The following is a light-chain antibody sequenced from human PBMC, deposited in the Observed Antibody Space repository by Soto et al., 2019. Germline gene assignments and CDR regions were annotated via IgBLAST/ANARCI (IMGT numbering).Light chain of an antibody. CDR2: LNSDGSH. CDR3: QTWGADSVI. Sequence: QLVLTQSPSASASLGASVKLTCTLSSGHSSYAIAWHQQQPEKGPRFLMKLNSDGSHSKGDGISDRFSGSSSGAERYLTISSLQSEEEADYYCQTWGADSVIFGGGTKVTV. CDR1: SGHSSYA. J-gene: IGLJ2*01. V-gene: IGLV4-69*01.